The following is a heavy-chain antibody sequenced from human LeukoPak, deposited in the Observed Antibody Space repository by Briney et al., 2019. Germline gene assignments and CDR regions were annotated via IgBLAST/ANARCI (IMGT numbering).Heavy chain of an antibody. CDR2: ISGSGGST. J-gene: IGHJ4*02. CDR3: AKRAYDYVWGSYIDY. D-gene: IGHD3-16*01. Sequence: GGSLRLSCAASGFTFSSYAMSWVRQAPGKGLEWVSAISGSGGSTYYADSVKGRFTISRDNSKNTLYLQMNSLRAEDTAVDYCAKRAYDYVWGSYIDYWGQGTLVTVSS. V-gene: IGHV3-23*01. CDR1: GFTFSSYA.